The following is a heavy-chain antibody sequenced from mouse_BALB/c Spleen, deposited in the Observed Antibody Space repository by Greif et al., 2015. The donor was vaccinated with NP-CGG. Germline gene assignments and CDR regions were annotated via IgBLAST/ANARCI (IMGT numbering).Heavy chain of an antibody. CDR1: GYTSTDYY. CDR2: IYPGSGNT. D-gene: IGHD2-10*02. Sequence: VQLQQSGPELVKPGASVKISCKASGYTSTDYYINWGKQKPGQGLEWMGWIYPGSGNTKYNEKFKGKATLTVDTSSSTAYMQLSSLTSEDTAVYFCARGGYGNYEGAMDYWGQGTSVTVSS. CDR3: ARGGYGNYEGAMDY. J-gene: IGHJ4*01. V-gene: IGHV1-84*02.